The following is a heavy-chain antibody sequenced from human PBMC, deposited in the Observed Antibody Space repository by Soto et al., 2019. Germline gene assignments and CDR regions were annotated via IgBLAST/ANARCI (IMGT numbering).Heavy chain of an antibody. D-gene: IGHD3-22*01. CDR3: ARDRNYYDSSGYYHPCGMDV. V-gene: IGHV4-59*01. CDR1: GGSISSYY. J-gene: IGHJ6*02. CDR2: IYYSGST. Sequence: SETLSLTCTVSGGSISSYYWSWIRQPPGKGLEWIGYIYYSGSTNYNPSLKSRVTISVDTSKNQFSLKLSSVTAADTAVYYCARDRNYYDSSGYYHPCGMDVWGQGTTVTVS.